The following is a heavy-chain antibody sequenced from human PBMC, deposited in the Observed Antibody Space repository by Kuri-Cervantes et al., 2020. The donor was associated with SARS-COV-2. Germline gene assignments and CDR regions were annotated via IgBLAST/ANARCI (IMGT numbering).Heavy chain of an antibody. CDR1: GFSLSNARMG. CDR3: ARTMVRGIIRSFDA. Sequence: SGPTLVKPTETLTLTCTVSGFSLSNARMGVSWIRQPPGKALEWLALIDWDDDKYYSPSLMTRLTISKDASKNQVVLTLTNMDPVDTGTYYCARTMVRGIIRSFDAWGQGTLVTVSS. J-gene: IGHJ5*02. D-gene: IGHD3-10*01. CDR2: IDWDDDK. V-gene: IGHV2-70*12.